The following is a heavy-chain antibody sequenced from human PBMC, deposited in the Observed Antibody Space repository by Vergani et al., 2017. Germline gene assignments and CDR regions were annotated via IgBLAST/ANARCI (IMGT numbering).Heavy chain of an antibody. CDR2: IGTAGDT. J-gene: IGHJ4*02. CDR1: GFTFSSYD. D-gene: IGHD4-17*01. CDR3: ARDRGGHDYGDYAGY. Sequence: EVQLLESGGGLVQPGGSLRLSCAASGFTFSSYDMHWVRQPTGKGLEWVSAIGTAGDTYYPDSVKGRFTISRENAKNSLYLQMNSLRAEDTAVYYCARDRGGHDYGDYAGYWGQGTLVTVSS. V-gene: IGHV3-13*01.